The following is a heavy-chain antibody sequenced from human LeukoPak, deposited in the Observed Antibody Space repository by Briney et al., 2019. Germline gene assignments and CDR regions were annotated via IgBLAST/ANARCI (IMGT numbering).Heavy chain of an antibody. CDR3: ARGLGTVTFFDY. Sequence: SETLSLTCTVSGGSISSYYWSWIRQPPGKGLEWIGHIYYSGSTNYNPSLKSRVTISVDTSKNQFSLKLSSVTAADTAVYYCARGLGTVTFFDYWGQGTLVTVSS. J-gene: IGHJ4*02. D-gene: IGHD4-17*01. CDR1: GGSISSYY. V-gene: IGHV4-59*01. CDR2: IYYSGST.